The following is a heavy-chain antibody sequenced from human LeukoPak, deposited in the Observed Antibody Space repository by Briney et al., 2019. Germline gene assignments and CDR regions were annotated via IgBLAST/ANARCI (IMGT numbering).Heavy chain of an antibody. V-gene: IGHV4-59*11. CDR3: ARESGGAWYYFDY. CDR2: IYYSGST. Sequence: PSETLSLTCTVSGGSISSHYWSWIRQPPGKGLEWIGYIYYSGSTNYNPSLKSRVTISVDTSKNQFSLKLSSVTAADTAVYYCARESGGAWYYFDYWGQRTLVTVSS. CDR1: GGSISSHY. D-gene: IGHD3-16*01. J-gene: IGHJ4*02.